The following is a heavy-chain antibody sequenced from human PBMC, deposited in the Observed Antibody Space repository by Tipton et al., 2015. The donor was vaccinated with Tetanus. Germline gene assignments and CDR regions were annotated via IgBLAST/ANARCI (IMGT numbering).Heavy chain of an antibody. V-gene: IGHV4-61*08. Sequence: TLSLTCAVSGGLLSTGGYSWAWIRQPPGKGLEWVGKITYSRTTNYNSSLKSRVTISLDTSASQFSLKLTSATAADTAVYFCARGRIRLVGEVIFRYFDLWGRGTLVSVSS. J-gene: IGHJ2*01. CDR3: ARGRIRLVGEVIFRYFDL. CDR1: GGLLSTGGYS. D-gene: IGHD3-3*02. CDR2: ITYSRTT.